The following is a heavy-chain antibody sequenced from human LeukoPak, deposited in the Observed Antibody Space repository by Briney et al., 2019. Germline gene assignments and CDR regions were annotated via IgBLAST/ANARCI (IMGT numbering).Heavy chain of an antibody. V-gene: IGHV3-20*04. D-gene: IGHD6-13*01. CDR3: ARGLYSSSWYGSDY. CDR2: INWNGGST. CDR1: GFTFDDYG. J-gene: IGHJ4*02. Sequence: PGGSLRLSCAASGFTFDDYGMSWVRQAPGKGLEWVSGINWNGGSTGYADSVKGRFTIPRDNAKNSLYLQMNSLRAEDTALYYCARGLYSSSWYGSDYWGQGTLVTVSS.